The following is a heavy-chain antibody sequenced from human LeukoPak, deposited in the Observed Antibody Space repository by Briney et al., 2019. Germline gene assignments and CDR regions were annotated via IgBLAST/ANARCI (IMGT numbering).Heavy chain of an antibody. CDR2: IWYDGSNK. CDR3: ARDKAVTTPLGDYFDY. J-gene: IGHJ4*02. D-gene: IGHD4-11*01. Sequence: GGSLRLSCAASGFTFSSYAMSWVRQAPGKGLEWVAVIWYDGSNKYYADSVKGRFTISRDNSKNTLYLQMNSLRAEDTAVYYCARDKAVTTPLGDYFDYWGQGTLVTVSS. V-gene: IGHV3-33*08. CDR1: GFTFSSYA.